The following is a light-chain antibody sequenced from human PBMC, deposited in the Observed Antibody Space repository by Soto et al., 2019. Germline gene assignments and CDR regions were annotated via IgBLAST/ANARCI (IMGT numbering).Light chain of an antibody. Sequence: DIVMTQSPDSLAVSLGERGTINCKSSQSVLYNSNNKNYLAWYQQKPGQPPKMLIYWASTRESGVPDRFSGSGSGTDFSLTISSLQAEDVAVYYCQQYYNAPLTFGGGTKVEIK. CDR1: QSVLYNSNNKNY. J-gene: IGKJ4*01. CDR3: QQYYNAPLT. CDR2: WAS. V-gene: IGKV4-1*01.